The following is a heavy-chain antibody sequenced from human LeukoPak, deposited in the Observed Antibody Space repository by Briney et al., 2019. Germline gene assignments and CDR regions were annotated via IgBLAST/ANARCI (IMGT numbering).Heavy chain of an antibody. CDR3: ARPRGYYDSSGPYRT. D-gene: IGHD3-22*01. CDR1: EYTFTGYY. V-gene: IGHV1-2*02. CDR2: INPNSGGT. Sequence: ASVKVSCKASEYTFTGYYMHWVRQAPGQGLEWMGWINPNSGGTNYAQKFQGRVTMTRDTSISTAYMELSRLRSDDTAVYYCARPRGYYDSSGPYRTWGQGTLVTVSS. J-gene: IGHJ5*02.